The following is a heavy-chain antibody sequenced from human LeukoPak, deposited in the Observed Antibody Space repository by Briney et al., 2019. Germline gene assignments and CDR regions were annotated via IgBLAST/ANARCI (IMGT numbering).Heavy chain of an antibody. Sequence: GGSLRLSCAASGFDFSSNWMHWVHHAPGQGLVWVSRIKGDGISTNYADSVKGRFTISRDIAKNTLYLQMNSLRAEDTGVYYCAKDHYWSIDYWGRGTLVTVSS. J-gene: IGHJ4*02. V-gene: IGHV3-74*01. D-gene: IGHD3-3*01. CDR2: IKGDGIST. CDR3: AKDHYWSIDY. CDR1: GFDFSSNW.